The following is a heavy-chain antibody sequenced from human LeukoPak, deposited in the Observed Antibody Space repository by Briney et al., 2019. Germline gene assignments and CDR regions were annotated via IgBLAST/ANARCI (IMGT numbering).Heavy chain of an antibody. CDR2: IYYSGST. CDR1: GGSISTSSYY. CDR3: ARKVPKWFGESHAFDI. Sequence: SETLSLTCTVSGGSISTSSYYWGWIRQHPGKGLEWIGYIYYSGSTYYNPSLKSRVTISVDTSKNQFSLKLSSVTAADTAVYYCARKVPKWFGESHAFDIWGQGTMVTVSS. V-gene: IGHV4-31*03. D-gene: IGHD3-10*01. J-gene: IGHJ3*02.